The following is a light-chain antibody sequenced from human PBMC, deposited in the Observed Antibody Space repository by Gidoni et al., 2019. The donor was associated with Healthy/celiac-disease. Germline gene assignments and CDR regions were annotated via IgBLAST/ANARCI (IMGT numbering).Light chain of an antibody. Sequence: SSELTQDPAVSVALGKTVRITCHGDSLRSYYASWYQQKPGQAPVLVLYGKNNRPSGIPDRFSGSSAGNTASLTITGAQAEDEADYYCNARDSSGNHQVFGTGTKVTVL. CDR3: NARDSSGNHQV. CDR2: GKN. J-gene: IGLJ1*01. CDR1: SLRSYY. V-gene: IGLV3-19*01.